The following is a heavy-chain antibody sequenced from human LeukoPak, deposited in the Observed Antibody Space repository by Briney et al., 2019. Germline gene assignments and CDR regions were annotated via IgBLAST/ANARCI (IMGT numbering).Heavy chain of an antibody. V-gene: IGHV4-34*01. CDR2: INHSGST. CDR3: AILSRTTQLDY. J-gene: IGHJ4*02. Sequence: SETLSLTCAVYGGSFSGYYWSWIRQPPGKGLEWIGEINHSGSTNYNPSLKSRVTISVDTSKNQFSLKLSSVTAADTAVYYCAILSRTTQLDYWGQGTLVTVSS. CDR1: GGSFSGYY. D-gene: IGHD4-11*01.